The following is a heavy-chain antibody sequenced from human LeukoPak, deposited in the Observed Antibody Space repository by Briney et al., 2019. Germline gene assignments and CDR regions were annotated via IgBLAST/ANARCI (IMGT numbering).Heavy chain of an antibody. V-gene: IGHV3-21*01. CDR3: ARDVGVWNDLIDAFDI. J-gene: IGHJ3*02. D-gene: IGHD1-1*01. Sequence: PGGSLRLSCAASGFTFSSYSMNWVRQAPGKGLEWVSSISSSSSYIYYADSVEGRFTISRDNAKNSLYLQMNSLRAEDTAVYYCARDVGVWNDLIDAFDIWGQGTRVTVSS. CDR2: ISSSSSYI. CDR1: GFTFSSYS.